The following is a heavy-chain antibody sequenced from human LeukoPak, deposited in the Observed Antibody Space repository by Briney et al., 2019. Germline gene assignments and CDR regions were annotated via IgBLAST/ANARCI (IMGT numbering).Heavy chain of an antibody. CDR2: ISYDGSNK. Sequence: GRSLRLSCAASGFTFSSYAMHWVRQAPGKGLEWVAVISYDGSNKYYADSVKGRFTISRDNSRNTLYLQMSSLRAEDTAIYYCAKDGDWRPAADWGQGTLVTVSS. D-gene: IGHD2-2*01. CDR1: GFTFSSYA. V-gene: IGHV3-30*04. CDR3: AKDGDWRPAAD. J-gene: IGHJ4*02.